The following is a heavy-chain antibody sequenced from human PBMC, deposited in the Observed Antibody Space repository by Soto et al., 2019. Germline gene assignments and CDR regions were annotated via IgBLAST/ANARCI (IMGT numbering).Heavy chain of an antibody. CDR3: ERRVSSGRLDY. V-gene: IGHV4-59*01. D-gene: IGHD6-19*01. CDR2: IYYSGSS. CDR1: GGCISSSY. J-gene: IGHJ4*02. Sequence: SETLSLTCTVSGGCISSSYWSWIRQPPGKGLEWIGYIYYSGSSNYNPSLKSRVTMSVDTSKKQFSLKLSSVTAADTAVYYCERRVSSGRLDYWGQGTLVTVSS.